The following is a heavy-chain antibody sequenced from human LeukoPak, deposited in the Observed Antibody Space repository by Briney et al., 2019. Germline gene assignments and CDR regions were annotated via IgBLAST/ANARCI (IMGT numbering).Heavy chain of an antibody. J-gene: IGHJ6*02. D-gene: IGHD3-10*02. CDR1: GFTVSSSY. V-gene: IGHV3-66*01. CDR3: ARDSMFYYGMDV. CDR2: IYSGGST. Sequence: GGSLRLSCAASGFTVSSSYMSWVRQAPGKGLEWVSVIYSGGSTYYADSVKGRFTISRDNSKNTLYLQMNSLRAEDTAVYYCARDSMFYYGMDVWGQGTTVTVSS.